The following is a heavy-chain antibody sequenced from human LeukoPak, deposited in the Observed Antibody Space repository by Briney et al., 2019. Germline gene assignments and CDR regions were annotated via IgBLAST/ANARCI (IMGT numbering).Heavy chain of an antibody. CDR3: ARPSFHCSSTSCYTGYGMDV. Sequence: ASVKVSCKASGYTFTSYGISWARQAPGQGLEWMGWISAYNGNTNYAQKLQGRVTMTTDTSTSTAYMELRSLRSDDTAVYYCARPSFHCSSTSCYTGYGMDVWGQGTTVTVSS. CDR1: GYTFTSYG. J-gene: IGHJ6*02. D-gene: IGHD2-2*02. V-gene: IGHV1-18*01. CDR2: ISAYNGNT.